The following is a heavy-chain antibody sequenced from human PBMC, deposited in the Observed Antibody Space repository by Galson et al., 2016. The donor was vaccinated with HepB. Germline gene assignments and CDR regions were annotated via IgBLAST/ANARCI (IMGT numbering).Heavy chain of an antibody. J-gene: IGHJ6*01. CDR3: VKDWSTSTCVQGCLYV. Sequence: SLRLSCAASGFTFSNYAMTWVRQAPGKGLEWISTINNNDDSTYYADSVQGRFTISRDKSKNTLFLQMNSLRAEDTAVYYCVKDWSTSTCVQGCLYVWGQGTTVTVSS. V-gene: IGHV3-23*01. D-gene: IGHD3-10*02. CDR1: GFTFSNYA. CDR2: INNNDDST.